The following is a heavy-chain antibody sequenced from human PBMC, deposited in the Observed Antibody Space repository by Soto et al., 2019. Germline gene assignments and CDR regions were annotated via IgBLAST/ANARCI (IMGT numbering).Heavy chain of an antibody. D-gene: IGHD2-21*01. J-gene: IGHJ5*02. CDR3: ATLPPRIVVVFTEMPT. CDR2: IYYSGST. V-gene: IGHV4-39*07. CDR1: GGSISSSSYY. Sequence: SETLSLTCTVSGGSISSSSYYWGWIRQPPGKGLEWIGSIYYSGSTYYNPSLRSRVSMSVDKSNNEFSLSLTSVTAADTAVYYCATLPPRIVVVFTEMPTWGQGILVTV.